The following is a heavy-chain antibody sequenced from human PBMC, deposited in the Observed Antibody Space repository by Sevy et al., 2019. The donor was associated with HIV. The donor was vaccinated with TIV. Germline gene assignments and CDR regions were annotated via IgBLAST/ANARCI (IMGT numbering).Heavy chain of an antibody. V-gene: IGHV1-18*01. CDR2: ISAYNGNT. Sequence: ASVKVSCKASGYTFTSYGISWVRQAPGQGLEWMGWISAYNGNTNDAQKLQGRVTMTTDTSTSTAYMELRSLRSDDTAVYYCARARNRRGSYYYYYGMDVCGQGTTVTVSS. J-gene: IGHJ6*02. CDR3: ARARNRRGSYYYYYGMDV. CDR1: GYTFTSYG.